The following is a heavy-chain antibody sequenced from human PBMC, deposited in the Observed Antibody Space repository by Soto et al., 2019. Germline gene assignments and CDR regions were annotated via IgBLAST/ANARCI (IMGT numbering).Heavy chain of an antibody. CDR2: INHSGST. V-gene: IGHV4-34*01. Sequence: SETLSLTCAVYGGSFSGYYWSWIRQPPGKGLEWIGEINHSGSTNYNPSLKSRVTISVDTSKNQFSLKLSSVTAADTAVYYCGTGSSLIWRLDYWGQGTLVTVSS. CDR3: GTGSSLIWRLDY. J-gene: IGHJ4*02. CDR1: GGSFSGYY. D-gene: IGHD6-19*01.